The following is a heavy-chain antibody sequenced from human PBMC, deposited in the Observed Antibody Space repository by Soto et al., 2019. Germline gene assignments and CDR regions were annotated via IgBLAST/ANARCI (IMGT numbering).Heavy chain of an antibody. CDR2: ISDDGSRA. CDR3: TRGPRPSSVGTGAF. D-gene: IGHD3-10*01. J-gene: IGHJ4*02. V-gene: IGHV3-74*01. CDR1: GFTFSMYW. Sequence: GGSRRLSCTASGFTFSMYWMHWGRQVPGKGPEWVSRISDDGSRADYADSVKGRFTISRDNAKNTLYLEMHVLRADDTAVYYCTRGPRPSSVGTGAFWGQGTPVTVS.